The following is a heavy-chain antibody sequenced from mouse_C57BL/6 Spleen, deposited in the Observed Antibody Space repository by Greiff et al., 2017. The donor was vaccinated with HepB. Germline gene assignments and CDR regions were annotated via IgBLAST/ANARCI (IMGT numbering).Heavy chain of an antibody. V-gene: IGHV1-61*01. CDR3: ARRGSYDGYSAWFAY. CDR1: GYTFTSYW. CDR2: IYPSDSET. Sequence: QVQLQQSGAELVRPGSSVKLSCKASGYTFTSYWMDWVKQRPGQGLEWIGNIYPSDSETHYNQKFKDKATLTVDKSSSTAYMQLSSLTAEDSAVYYCARRGSYDGYSAWFAYWGQGTLVTVSA. J-gene: IGHJ3*01. D-gene: IGHD2-3*01.